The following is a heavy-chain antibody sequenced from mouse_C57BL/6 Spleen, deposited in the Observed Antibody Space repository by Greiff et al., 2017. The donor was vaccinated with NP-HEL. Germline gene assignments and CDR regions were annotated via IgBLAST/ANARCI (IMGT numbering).Heavy chain of an antibody. CDR2: ISYDGSN. J-gene: IGHJ2*01. V-gene: IGHV3-6*01. CDR3: ARYDYDGFDY. CDR1: GYSITSGYY. D-gene: IGHD2-4*01. Sequence: EVHLVESGPGLVKPSQSLSLTCSVTGYSITSGYYWNWIRQFPGNKLEWIGYISYDGSNNYNPSLKNRISITRDTSKNQFFLKLNSVTTEDTATYYCARYDYDGFDYWGQGTTLTVSS.